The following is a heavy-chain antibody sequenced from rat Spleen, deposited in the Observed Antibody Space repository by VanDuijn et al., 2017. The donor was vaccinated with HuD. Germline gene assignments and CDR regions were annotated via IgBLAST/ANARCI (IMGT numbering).Heavy chain of an antibody. V-gene: IGHV5-29*01. CDR3: ARATPEWNFDF. Sequence: EVQLVESDGGLVQPGRSLKLSCAASGFTFSDYYMAWVRQAPTKGLEWVATISSDGISTYYRDSVRGRFTISRDNAESTLSLQMNSLRSEDTATYYCARATPEWNFDFWGPGTMVTVSS. CDR2: ISSDGIST. CDR1: GFTFSDYY. J-gene: IGHJ1*01.